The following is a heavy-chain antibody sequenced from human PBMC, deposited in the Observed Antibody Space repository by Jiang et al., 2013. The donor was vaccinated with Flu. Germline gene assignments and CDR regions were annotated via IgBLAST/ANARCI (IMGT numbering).Heavy chain of an antibody. Sequence: PGLVKPSETLSLTCTVSGGSVSSGSYYWSWIRQPPGKGLEWIGYIYYSVTTNYNPSLKSRVTISVDTSRDQFSLKLSSVTAADTAVYYCARFYRSYAFDYWGQGTLVTVSS. D-gene: IGHD5-18*01. CDR3: ARFYRSYAFDY. J-gene: IGHJ4*02. V-gene: IGHV4-61*01. CDR1: GGSVSSGSYY. CDR2: IYYSVTT.